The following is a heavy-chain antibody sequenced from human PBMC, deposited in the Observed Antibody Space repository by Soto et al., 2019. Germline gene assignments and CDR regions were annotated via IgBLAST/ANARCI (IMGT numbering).Heavy chain of an antibody. CDR1: GFTFSSYS. CDR2: ISSSSSCI. CDR3: ARDRPPWGVVVVAATHYYYGMDV. V-gene: IGHV3-21*01. D-gene: IGHD2-15*01. Sequence: GGSLRLSCAASGFTFSSYSMNWVRQAPGKGLEWASSISSSSSCIYYADSVKGRFTISRDNAKNSLYLQMNSLRAEDTAVYYCARDRPPWGVVVVAATHYYYGMDVWGQGTTVTVSS. J-gene: IGHJ6*02.